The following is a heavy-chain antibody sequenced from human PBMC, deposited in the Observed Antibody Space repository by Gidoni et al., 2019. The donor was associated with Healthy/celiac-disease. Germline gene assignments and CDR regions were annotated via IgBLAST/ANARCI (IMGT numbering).Heavy chain of an antibody. CDR2: ISSSSSYI. CDR1: GFTFSSYS. Sequence: EVQLVESGGGLVKPGGSLRLFCAASGFTFSSYSMNWVRQAPGKGLEWVSSISSSSSYIYYADSVKGRFTISRDNAKNSLYLQMNSLRAEDTAVYYCASWEAPFDYWGQGTLVTVSS. V-gene: IGHV3-21*01. J-gene: IGHJ4*02. CDR3: ASWEAPFDY. D-gene: IGHD1-26*01.